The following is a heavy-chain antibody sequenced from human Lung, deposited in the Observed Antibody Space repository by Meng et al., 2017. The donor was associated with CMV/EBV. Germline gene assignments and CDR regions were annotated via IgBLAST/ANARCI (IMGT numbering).Heavy chain of an antibody. CDR2: ISSSSTYI. CDR3: VRDLPPYYAFWSGYLDL. Sequence: GEFLKTFCAAPGFNFGGYCMNWVRQAPGKGLEWISSISSSSTYIYYADSVKGRFTISRDNAENSLYLEMNSLRPEDTAVYYCVRDLPPYYAFWSGYLDLWGQGALVTVSS. CDR1: GFNFGGYC. J-gene: IGHJ5*02. V-gene: IGHV3-21*01. D-gene: IGHD3-3*01.